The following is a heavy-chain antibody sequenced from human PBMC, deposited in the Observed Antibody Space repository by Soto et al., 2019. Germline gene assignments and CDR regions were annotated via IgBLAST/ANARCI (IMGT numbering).Heavy chain of an antibody. V-gene: IGHV1-3*01. J-gene: IGHJ4*02. CDR3: ARGPGGPDGPGDY. CDR1: GYTFTSYA. CDR2: INAGNGNT. Sequence: QVQLVQSGAEVKKPGASVKVSCKASGYTFTSYAMHWVRQAPGQRFEWMGGINAGNGNTKYSQKFQGRVTITRDTSASTAYMELSSLRSEDTAVYYCARGPGGPDGPGDYWGQGTLVTVSS. D-gene: IGHD2-15*01.